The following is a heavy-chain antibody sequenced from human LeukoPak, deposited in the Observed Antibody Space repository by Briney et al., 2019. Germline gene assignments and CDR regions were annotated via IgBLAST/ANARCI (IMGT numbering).Heavy chain of an antibody. CDR2: IQPDGSEQ. J-gene: IGHJ5*02. D-gene: IGHD3-16*01. CDR3: ASQSYARFDP. Sequence: GGSLRLSCTASGFTFYNYWMSWVRQAPGKGLEWVGNIQPDGSEQYPVDSVKGRLTISRDNARNSLFLQMNSLRVEDTAVYYCASQSYARFDPWGQGTLVTVSS. CDR1: GFTFYNYW. V-gene: IGHV3-7*01.